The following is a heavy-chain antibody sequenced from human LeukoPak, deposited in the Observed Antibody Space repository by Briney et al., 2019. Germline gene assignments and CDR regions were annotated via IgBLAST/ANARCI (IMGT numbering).Heavy chain of an antibody. CDR3: ARDLGLRRFDY. CDR1: GGSISSYY. V-gene: IGHV4-59*01. J-gene: IGHJ4*02. D-gene: IGHD4-17*01. CDR2: IYYSGST. Sequence: PSETLSLTCTVSGGSISSYYWSWIRQPPGKGQEWIGYIYYSGSTNYNPSLKSRVTISVDTSKNQFSLKLSSVTAADTAVYYCARDLGLRRFDYWGQGTLVTVSS.